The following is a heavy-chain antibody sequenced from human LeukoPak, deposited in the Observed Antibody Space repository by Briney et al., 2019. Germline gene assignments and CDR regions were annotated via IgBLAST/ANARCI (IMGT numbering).Heavy chain of an antibody. CDR3: AKETGEVTIYDY. CDR1: GFTFSSYG. CDR2: ISYDGSNK. V-gene: IGHV3-30*18. D-gene: IGHD3-16*01. Sequence: GRSLRLSCAASGFTFSSYGMRWVRQAPGKGREWVAVISYDGSNKYYADSVRGRFTISRDHPKNTLYLQMNRLRAEDPAVYYCAKETGEVTIYDYWDQGTLVTVSS. J-gene: IGHJ4*02.